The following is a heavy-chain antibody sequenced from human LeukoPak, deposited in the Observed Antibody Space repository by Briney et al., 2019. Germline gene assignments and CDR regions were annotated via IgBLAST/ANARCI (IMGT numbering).Heavy chain of an antibody. V-gene: IGHV4-61*01. Sequence: AETLSLTCTVSGGSLSSGSYYWSGMRQPSGKGLEWWVNIFHTGDTQHNPSLKSRLTISVDTSKNQFSLKLSSVTAADTAVYYCARRKLGGYDGIRYFDYWGQGTLVTVSS. CDR3: ARRKLGGYDGIRYFDY. CDR1: GGSLSSGSYY. J-gene: IGHJ4*02. D-gene: IGHD5-12*01. CDR2: IFHTGDT.